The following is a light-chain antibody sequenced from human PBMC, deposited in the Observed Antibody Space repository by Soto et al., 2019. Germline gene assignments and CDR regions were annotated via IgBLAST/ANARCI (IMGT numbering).Light chain of an antibody. CDR2: LNSDGSH. J-gene: IGLJ2*01. V-gene: IGLV4-69*01. CDR1: SGHSSYA. Sequence: QLVLTQSPSASASLGASVKLTCTLSSGHSSYAIAWHQQRPEKGPRYLMKLNSDGSHSKGDGIPDRFSGSSSGAERYLTISCLLSEYEADYYCQTWVTGIQVFGGGTKLTVL. CDR3: QTWVTGIQV.